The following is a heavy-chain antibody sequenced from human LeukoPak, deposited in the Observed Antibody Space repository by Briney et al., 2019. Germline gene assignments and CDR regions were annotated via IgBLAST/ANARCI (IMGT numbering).Heavy chain of an antibody. CDR2: ISGSGGST. D-gene: IGHD6-19*01. CDR3: AGDGHSGWYYY. V-gene: IGHV3-23*01. Sequence: GGSLRLSCAASGFTFSSYAMSWVRQAPGKGLEWVSAISGSGGSTYYADPVKGRFTISRDNSKNTLYLQMNSLRAEDTAVYYCAGDGHSGWYYYWGQGTLVTVSS. CDR1: GFTFSSYA. J-gene: IGHJ4*02.